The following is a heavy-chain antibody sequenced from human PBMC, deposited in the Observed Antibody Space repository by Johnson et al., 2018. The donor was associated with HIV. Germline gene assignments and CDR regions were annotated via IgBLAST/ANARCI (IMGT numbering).Heavy chain of an antibody. CDR1: GFTFRSYA. J-gene: IGHJ3*02. Sequence: QAQLVESGGGVVQPGRSLRLSCTASGFTFRSYAMHWVRQAPGKGLEWVALISYDGSKKYYADSVKGRFTISRDNSKNTLYLQMNSLTSEDTAVYYCAKERGTYYVVDSFDIWGQGTMVTVSS. CDR3: AKERGTYYVVDSFDI. CDR2: ISYDGSKK. D-gene: IGHD1-26*01. V-gene: IGHV3-30*18.